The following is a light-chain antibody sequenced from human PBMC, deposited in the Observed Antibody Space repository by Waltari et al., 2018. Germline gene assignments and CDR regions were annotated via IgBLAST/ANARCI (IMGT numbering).Light chain of an antibody. Sequence: DIQMTQSPSSLSASVGDRVTITCRASQDISNYLAWNQQKPGKVPNLLIYSASTLNSVVPPRFSGSGSGTDFTLTINILRPEDVATYYFQKYDSVPWTFGQGTKVEIK. V-gene: IGKV1-27*01. CDR3: QKYDSVPWT. CDR1: QDISNY. J-gene: IGKJ1*01. CDR2: SAS.